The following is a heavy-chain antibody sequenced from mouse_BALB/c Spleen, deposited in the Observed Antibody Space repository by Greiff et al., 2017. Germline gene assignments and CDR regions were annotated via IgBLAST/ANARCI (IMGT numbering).Heavy chain of an antibody. J-gene: IGHJ3*01. V-gene: IGHV1S81*02. CDR1: GYTFTSYW. Sequence: VQLQQPGAELVKPGASVKLSCKASGYTFTSYWMHWVKQRPGQGLEWIGEINPSNGRTNYNEKFKSKATLTVDKSSSTAYMQLSSLTSEDSAVYYCARDWTGTPAWFAYWGQGTLVTVSA. CDR2: INPSNGRT. CDR3: ARDWTGTPAWFAY. D-gene: IGHD4-1*01.